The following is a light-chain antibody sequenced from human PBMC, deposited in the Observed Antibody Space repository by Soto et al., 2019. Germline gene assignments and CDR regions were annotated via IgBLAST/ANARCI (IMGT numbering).Light chain of an antibody. CDR1: QHVTTTY. V-gene: IGKV3-20*01. J-gene: IGKJ4*01. CDR2: GAS. Sequence: IVLTQSPATLSLSPGERATLSCTASQHVTTTYIAWYQQKFGQAPRLLIYGASTRATGTPDRFTGGGFGKDFPLTISRVGPEDFAVYYCQQYDSSFTFGGGTKVE. CDR3: QQYDSSFT.